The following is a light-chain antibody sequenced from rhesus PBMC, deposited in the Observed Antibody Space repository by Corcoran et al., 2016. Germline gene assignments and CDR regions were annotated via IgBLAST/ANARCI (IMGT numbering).Light chain of an antibody. CDR3: QQYSSRIT. J-gene: IGKJ4*01. CDR1: QSISSW. V-gene: IGKV1-22*01. Sequence: DIQMTQSPSSLSASVGDTVTITCRASQSISSWLAWYQQTPGKAPKFLIYKASSLQTGVPSRFSGSGSGTEFTLTISSLQSEDFATYYCQQYSSRITFGGGTKVELK. CDR2: KAS.